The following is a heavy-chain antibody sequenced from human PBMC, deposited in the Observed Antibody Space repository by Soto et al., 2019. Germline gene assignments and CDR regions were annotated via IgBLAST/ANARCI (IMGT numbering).Heavy chain of an antibody. D-gene: IGHD3-22*01. V-gene: IGHV2-70*01. CDR1: GFSLSTSGMC. Sequence: SGPTLVNPTQTLTLTCTFPGFSLSTSGMCVSWIRQPPGKALEWLALIDWDDDKYYSTSLKTRLTISKDTSKNQVVLTMTNMDPVDTATYYCARNTQPYYDSSGPHMYYFDYWGQGTLVTVSS. CDR3: ARNTQPYYDSSGPHMYYFDY. CDR2: IDWDDDK. J-gene: IGHJ4*02.